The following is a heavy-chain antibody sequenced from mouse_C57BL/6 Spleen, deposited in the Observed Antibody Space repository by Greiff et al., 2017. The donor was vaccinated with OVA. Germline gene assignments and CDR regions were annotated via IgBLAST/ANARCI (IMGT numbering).Heavy chain of an antibody. V-gene: IGHV1-62-2*01. CDR1: GYTFTEYT. CDR2: FYPGSGSI. CDR3: ARHEVGITTVVGDWYFDV. Sequence: VQLQESGAELVKPGASVKLSCKASGYTFTEYTIHWVKQRSGQGLEWIGWFYPGSGSIKYNEKFKDKATLTADKSSSTVYMELSRLTSEDSAVYFCARHEVGITTVVGDWYFDVWGTGTTVTVSS. J-gene: IGHJ1*03. D-gene: IGHD1-1*01.